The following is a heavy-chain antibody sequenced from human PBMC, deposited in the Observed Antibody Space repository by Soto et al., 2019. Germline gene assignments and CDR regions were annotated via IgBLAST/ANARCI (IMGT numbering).Heavy chain of an antibody. V-gene: IGHV1-69*13. J-gene: IGHJ5*02. CDR2: IIPIFGTA. CDR3: ARDLVQLERRYWFDP. D-gene: IGHD1-1*01. CDR1: GGPFRSYA. Sequence: SVEVSLQGSGGPFRSYAFSWGGKAPWQGLEWMGGIIPIFGTANYAQKFQGRVTITADESTSTAYMELSSLRSEDTAVYYCARDLVQLERRYWFDPWGQGTLVTVSS.